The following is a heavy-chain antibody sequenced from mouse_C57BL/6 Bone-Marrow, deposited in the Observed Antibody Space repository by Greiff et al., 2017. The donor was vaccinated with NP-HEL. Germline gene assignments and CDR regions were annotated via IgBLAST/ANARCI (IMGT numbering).Heavy chain of an antibody. D-gene: IGHD1-3*01. J-gene: IGHJ3*01. CDR1: GFTFSDYY. V-gene: IGHV5-12*01. CDR2: ISNGGGST. Sequence: EVKLVESGGGLVQPGGSLKLPCAASGFTFSDYYMYWVRQTPEKRLEWVAYISNGGGSTYYPDTVKGRFTISRDNAKNTLYLQMSRLKSEDTAMYYCARHDPYQESFSWFAYWGQGTLVTVSA. CDR3: ARHDPYQESFSWFAY.